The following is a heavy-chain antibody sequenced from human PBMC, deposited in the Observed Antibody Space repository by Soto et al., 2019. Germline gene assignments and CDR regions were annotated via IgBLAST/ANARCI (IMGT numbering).Heavy chain of an antibody. CDR3: ARQRRDYGDLRYFDY. CDR1: GGSISSSSYY. CDR2: IYYSGST. J-gene: IGHJ4*02. Sequence: QLQLQESGPGLVKPSETLSLTCTVSGGSISSSSYYWGWIRQPPGKGLEWIGSIYYSGSTYYNPYLKSRVTISVDTSKNQFSLKLSSVTAADTAVYYCARQRRDYGDLRYFDYWGQGTLVTVSS. D-gene: IGHD4-17*01. V-gene: IGHV4-39*01.